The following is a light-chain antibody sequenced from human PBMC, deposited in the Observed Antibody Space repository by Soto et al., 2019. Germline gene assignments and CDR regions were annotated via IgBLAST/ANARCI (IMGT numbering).Light chain of an antibody. CDR2: GAS. CDR1: QSVSITY. CDR3: QQYGSSPLIT. V-gene: IGKV3-20*01. J-gene: IGKJ5*01. Sequence: EIVLTQSPGTLSLSPGERATLSCRASQSVSITYLAWYQQKPGQAPRLLIYGASSRANGIPVRFSGSGSGTDFTLTISRLEPEDVAVYYCQQYGSSPLITFGQGTRLEIK.